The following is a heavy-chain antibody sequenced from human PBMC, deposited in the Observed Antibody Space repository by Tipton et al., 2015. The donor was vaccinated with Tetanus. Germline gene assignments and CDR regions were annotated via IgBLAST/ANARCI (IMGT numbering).Heavy chain of an antibody. Sequence: TLSLTCTVSGDSMTRYYWSWIRQPPGKGLEWISYIFASGSTNYNPALKSRVTISMDTSKNQISLNLTSVTAADTVVYFCARRSYCTSTRCFDAFDLWGPGTRVTVSS. CDR1: GDSMTRYY. V-gene: IGHV4-4*08. J-gene: IGHJ3*01. CDR2: IFASGST. CDR3: ARRSYCTSTRCFDAFDL. D-gene: IGHD2-8*01.